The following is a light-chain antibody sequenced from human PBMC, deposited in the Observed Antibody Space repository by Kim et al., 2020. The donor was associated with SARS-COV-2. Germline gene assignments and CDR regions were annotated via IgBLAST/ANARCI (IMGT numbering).Light chain of an antibody. CDR3: SSYTRSSPFYV. CDR2: DVT. V-gene: IGLV2-14*04. J-gene: IGLJ1*01. CDR1: SSDVGAYND. Sequence: QSITISCSGSSSDVGAYNDVSWYQQHPGKAPKLMIYDVTKRPSGVSNRFSGSKSGNTASLTISGLQAEDEADYYCSSYTRSSPFYVFGTGTKVTVL.